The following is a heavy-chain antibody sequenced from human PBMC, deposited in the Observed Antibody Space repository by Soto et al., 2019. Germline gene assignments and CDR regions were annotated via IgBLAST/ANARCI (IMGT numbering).Heavy chain of an antibody. CDR2: IKSKTDGGTA. V-gene: IGHV3-15*07. CDR1: GFTFSNAW. CDR3: TSHFYDSSGYYYDY. Sequence: GSLRLSYAASGFTFSNAWMNWVRQTPGKGLEWVGRIKSKTDGGTADYAAPVKGRFTISRDDSKNTLYLQMNSLKTEDTAVYYCTSHFYDSSGYYYDYWGQGTLVNVSS. D-gene: IGHD3-22*01. J-gene: IGHJ4*02.